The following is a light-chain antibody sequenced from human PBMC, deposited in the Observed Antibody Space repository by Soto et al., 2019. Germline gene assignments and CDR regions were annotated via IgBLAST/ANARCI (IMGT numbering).Light chain of an antibody. Sequence: DIQMTQSPSSLSASVGDRVTITCRASQGISNYLAWYQQKPGKVPKLLIYAASTLQSGVPSRFSGSGSGTDFTLTISSXXPEXXXTYYCQKYNSAPWTFGQGTKVEIK. CDR2: AAS. CDR1: QGISNY. V-gene: IGKV1-27*01. CDR3: QKYNSAPWT. J-gene: IGKJ1*01.